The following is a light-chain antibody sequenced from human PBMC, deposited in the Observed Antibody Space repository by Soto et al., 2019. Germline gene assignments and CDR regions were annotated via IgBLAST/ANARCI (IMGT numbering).Light chain of an antibody. Sequence: QSALTQPPSASGSPGQSITISCTGSRDDIGGYNYVSWYQQHPGKAPKLLIYDVHKRPSGVPDRFSGSKSDNTASLTVSGLQTEDEADYYCNSYAGRNNFVFGTGTKLTVL. CDR3: NSYAGRNNFV. CDR2: DVH. V-gene: IGLV2-8*01. J-gene: IGLJ1*01. CDR1: RDDIGGYNY.